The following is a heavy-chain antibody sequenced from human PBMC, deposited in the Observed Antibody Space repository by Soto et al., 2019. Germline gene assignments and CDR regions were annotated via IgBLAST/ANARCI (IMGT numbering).Heavy chain of an antibody. J-gene: IGHJ6*02. CDR2: MNPNSGNT. CDR3: ARGGWDYGGNYNYYSGMDV. V-gene: IGHV1-8*01. D-gene: IGHD4-17*01. CDR1: GYTFTSYD. Sequence: ASVKVSCKASGYTFTSYDINWVRQATGQGLEWMGWMNPNSGNTGYAQKFQGRVTMTRNTSISTAYMELSSLRSEDTAVYYCARGGWDYGGNYNYYSGMDVWGQGTTVTVSS.